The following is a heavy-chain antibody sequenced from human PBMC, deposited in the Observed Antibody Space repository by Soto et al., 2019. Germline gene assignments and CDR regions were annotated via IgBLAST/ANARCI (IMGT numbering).Heavy chain of an antibody. CDR3: ARGVAGPFVY. CDR2: IHYSGST. J-gene: IGHJ4*02. D-gene: IGHD6-19*01. V-gene: IGHV4-31*03. Sequence: QVQLQESGPGLVKPSQTLSLTCTVSGGSISSGGYYWSWIRQHPGKGLEWIGYIHYSGSTYYNPSLESRVIITVDTSMNEFTLKLSSVTAADTAVYYCARGVAGPFVYSPQETLVTVSS. CDR1: GGSISSGGYY.